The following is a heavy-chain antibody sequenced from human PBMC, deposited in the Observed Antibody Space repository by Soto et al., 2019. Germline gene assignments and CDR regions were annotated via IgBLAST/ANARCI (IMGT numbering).Heavy chain of an antibody. D-gene: IGHD6-19*01. Sequence: PGGSLRLSCAASGFTFSSYSMNWVRQAPGKGLEWVSSISSSSSYIYYADSVKGRFTISRDNAKNSLYLQMNSLRAEDTAVYYCARDPDWAVAGFDYYYGMDVWAQGTTVTVSS. J-gene: IGHJ6*02. V-gene: IGHV3-21*01. CDR2: ISSSSSYI. CDR3: ARDPDWAVAGFDYYYGMDV. CDR1: GFTFSSYS.